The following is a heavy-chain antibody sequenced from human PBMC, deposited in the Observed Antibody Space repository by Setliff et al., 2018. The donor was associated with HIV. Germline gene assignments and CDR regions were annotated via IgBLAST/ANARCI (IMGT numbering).Heavy chain of an antibody. CDR1: GYTFTSYG. V-gene: IGHV1-18*01. CDR2: ISPYNGHT. Sequence: ASVKVSCKASGYTFTSYGIGWVRQAPGQGLEWMGWISPYNGHTNYAQKLQGRVTMTTDTSTSTAYMELRSLGSDDTAEYYCATVRGYYYDSSGQEYFQYWGQGTLVTVSS. CDR3: ATVRGYYYDSSGQEYFQY. J-gene: IGHJ1*01. D-gene: IGHD3-22*01.